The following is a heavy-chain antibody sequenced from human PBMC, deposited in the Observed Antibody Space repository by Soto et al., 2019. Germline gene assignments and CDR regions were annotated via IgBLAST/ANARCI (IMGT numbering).Heavy chain of an antibody. CDR1: GYTFTTYY. CDR2: INPSGGTI. Sequence: QVQLVQSGAEVKNPGASVKVACKASGYTFTTYYMHWVRHAPGQGLEWMGIINPSGGTISYTQKFQGRVTMTRDMSTNTMYMELSSLRSEDTAVYYCARGGSHALFDYWGQGTLVTVSS. J-gene: IGHJ4*02. V-gene: IGHV1-46*01. CDR3: ARGGSHALFDY. D-gene: IGHD1-26*01.